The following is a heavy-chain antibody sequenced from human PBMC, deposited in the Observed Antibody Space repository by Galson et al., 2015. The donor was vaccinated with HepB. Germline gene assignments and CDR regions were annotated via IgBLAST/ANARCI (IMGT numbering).Heavy chain of an antibody. CDR3: AREGTYDILTGYRPYYYYGMDV. V-gene: IGHV3-49*04. CDR2: IRGKAYGGTT. D-gene: IGHD3-9*01. CDR1: GFTFGDYA. Sequence: SLRLSCATSGFTFGDYAMSWVRQAPGRGLEWVGFIRGKAYGGTTEYAASAQGRFTISRDDSKSIAYLHMNSLKTEDTALYYCAREGTYDILTGYRPYYYYGMDVWGQGTTVTVSS. J-gene: IGHJ6*02.